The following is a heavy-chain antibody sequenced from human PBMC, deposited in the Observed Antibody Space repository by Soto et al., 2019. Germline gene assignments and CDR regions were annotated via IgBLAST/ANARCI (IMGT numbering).Heavy chain of an antibody. CDR2: IWYDGSNK. D-gene: IGHD1-7*01. J-gene: IGHJ6*02. CDR1: GFTFSSYG. Sequence: QVQLVESGGGVVQPGRSLRLSCAASGFTFSSYGMHWVRQAPGKGLEWVSVIWYDGSNKYYADSVKSRFTISSDNSKNTLYLQMNSLRAEDTAVYYCARTTGTTYQPYDYYGMDVWGQGTTVTVSS. V-gene: IGHV3-33*01. CDR3: ARTTGTTYQPYDYYGMDV.